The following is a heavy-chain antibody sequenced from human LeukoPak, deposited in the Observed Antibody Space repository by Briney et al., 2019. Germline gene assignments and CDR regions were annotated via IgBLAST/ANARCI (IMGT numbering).Heavy chain of an antibody. Sequence: PSQTLSLTCTVSGGSISSGSYYWSWIRQPAGKGLEWIGRIYTSGSTNYNPSLKSRVTISVDTSKNQFSLKLSSVTAADTAVYYCARDRLFPGYFDYWGQGTLVTVSS. CDR1: GGSISSGSYY. V-gene: IGHV4-61*02. CDR3: ARDRLFPGYFDY. D-gene: IGHD2/OR15-2a*01. J-gene: IGHJ4*02. CDR2: IYTSGST.